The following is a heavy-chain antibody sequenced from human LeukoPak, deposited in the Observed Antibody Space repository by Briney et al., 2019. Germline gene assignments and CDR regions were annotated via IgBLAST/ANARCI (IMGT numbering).Heavy chain of an antibody. Sequence: SETLSLTCTVSGASISNYYWTWIRQPPGKGLEWIGYIYYSGSTNYRPSLKSRVTISVDTSKNQVSLKLSSVTAADTAVYYCARVKIKGGITIFKEYHYMDVWGKGTTVTVSS. CDR2: IYYSGST. CDR1: GASISNYY. CDR3: ARVKIKGGITIFKEYHYMDV. J-gene: IGHJ6*03. V-gene: IGHV4-59*01. D-gene: IGHD3-3*01.